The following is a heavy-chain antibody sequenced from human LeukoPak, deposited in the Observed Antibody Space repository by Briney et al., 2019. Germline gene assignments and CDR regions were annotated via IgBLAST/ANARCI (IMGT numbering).Heavy chain of an antibody. CDR3: AKDRDGYNPSNFDY. V-gene: IGHV3-23*01. CDR1: GFTFSSYA. CDR2: VSASTTST. Sequence: QPGGSLRLSCAASGFTFSSYAMSWVRQTPEKGLEWVSGVSASTTSTYYEDSVKGRFTISRDNSKGTLYLHMSSLRAEDTAVYYCAKDRDGYNPSNFDYWGQGTLVTVSS. D-gene: IGHD5-24*01. J-gene: IGHJ4*02.